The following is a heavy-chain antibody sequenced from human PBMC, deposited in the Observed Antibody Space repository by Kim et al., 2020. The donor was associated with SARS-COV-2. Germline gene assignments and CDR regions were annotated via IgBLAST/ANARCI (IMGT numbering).Heavy chain of an antibody. CDR3: AREWPMTTVTTDYYYYYMDV. D-gene: IGHD4-17*01. J-gene: IGHJ6*03. Sequence: ASVKVSCKASGYTFTSYGISWVRQAPGQGLEWMGWISAYNGNTNYAQKLQGRVTMTTDTSTSTAYMELRSLRSDDTAVYYCAREWPMTTVTTDYYYYYMDVWGKGTTVTVSS. V-gene: IGHV1-18*01. CDR1: GYTFTSYG. CDR2: ISAYNGNT.